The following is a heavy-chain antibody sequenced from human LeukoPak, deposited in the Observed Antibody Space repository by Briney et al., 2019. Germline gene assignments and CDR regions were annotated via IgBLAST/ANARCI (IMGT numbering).Heavy chain of an antibody. V-gene: IGHV3-30*04. J-gene: IGHJ4*02. Sequence: GGSLRLSCAASGFTFSSYAMHWARQAPGKGLEWVAVISYDGSNKYYADSVKGRFTISRDNSKNTLYLQMNSLRAEDTAVYYCAREGLDRKQLWLHYFDYWGQGTLVTVSS. D-gene: IGHD5-18*01. CDR1: GFTFSSYA. CDR3: AREGLDRKQLWLHYFDY. CDR2: ISYDGSNK.